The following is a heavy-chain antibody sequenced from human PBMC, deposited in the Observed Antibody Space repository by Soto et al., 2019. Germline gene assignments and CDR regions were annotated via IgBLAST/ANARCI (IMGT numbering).Heavy chain of an antibody. CDR1: GGTFSSYT. J-gene: IGHJ6*02. CDR3: ARDHRGGSFYYYYGMDV. D-gene: IGHD1-26*01. V-gene: IGHV1-69*08. Sequence: QVQLVQSGAEVKKPGSSVKVSCKASGGTFSSYTISWVRQAPGQGLEWMGRIIPILGIANYAQKFQGRVTITADKSPSTAYMELSSLKSEDTAVYYCARDHRGGSFYYYYGMDVWGQGTTVTVSS. CDR2: IIPILGIA.